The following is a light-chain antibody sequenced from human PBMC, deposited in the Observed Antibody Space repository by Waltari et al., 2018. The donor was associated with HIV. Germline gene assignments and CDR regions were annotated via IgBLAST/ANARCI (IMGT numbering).Light chain of an antibody. Sequence: DIVMTQSPDSLAVSLGERATINCKSSQSVVDSSNNKNFLTWYQQKPGQAPKLLIYWASTRESGVPDRFSGAGSGTDFTLTISNLQPEDVAVYYCQQYYTTPFTFGPGTKVEI. J-gene: IGKJ3*01. CDR3: QQYYTTPFT. CDR1: QSVVDSSNNKNF. V-gene: IGKV4-1*01. CDR2: WAS.